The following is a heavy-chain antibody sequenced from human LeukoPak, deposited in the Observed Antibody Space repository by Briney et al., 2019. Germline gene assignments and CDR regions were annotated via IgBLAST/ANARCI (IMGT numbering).Heavy chain of an antibody. CDR1: GGSISSYY. V-gene: IGHV4-59*01. J-gene: IGHJ4*02. CDR2: IYYSGST. CDR3: AREGEMATSAFDC. D-gene: IGHD5-24*01. Sequence: KTSETLSLTCTVSGGSISSYYWSWIRQPPGKGLEWIGYIYYSGSTNYNPSLKSRVTISVDTSKNQFSLKLSSVTAADTAVYYCAREGEMATSAFDCWGQGTLVTVSS.